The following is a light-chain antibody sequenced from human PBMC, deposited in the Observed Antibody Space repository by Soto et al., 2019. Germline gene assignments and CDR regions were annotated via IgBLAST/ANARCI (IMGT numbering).Light chain of an antibody. V-gene: IGLV2-14*01. Sequence: QSVLTQPASVSGSPGQSITISCTGTSSDVGSYKFVSWYQQHPGKAPKLMIYEVSNRPSGVSDRFSGSKSGNTASLTISGLQAEDEADYYCSSYTSRSTWVFGGGTKLTVL. CDR1: SSDVGSYKF. CDR2: EVS. J-gene: IGLJ3*02. CDR3: SSYTSRSTWV.